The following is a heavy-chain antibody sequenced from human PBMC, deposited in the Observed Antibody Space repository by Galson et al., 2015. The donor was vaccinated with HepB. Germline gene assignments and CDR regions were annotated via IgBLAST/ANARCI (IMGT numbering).Heavy chain of an antibody. CDR1: GFTFSTAY. Sequence: SLRLSCAASGFTFSTAYMSLVRQAPGKGLEWVGRITSKKDGETIDYAAPVKGRLTISRDDSKNTLFVQMNSLQTDDTAVYYCATDVPNTGGAFHIWGQGTMVAVSS. CDR2: ITSKKDGETI. CDR3: ATDVPNTGGAFHI. J-gene: IGHJ3*02. V-gene: IGHV3-15*01. D-gene: IGHD1-1*01.